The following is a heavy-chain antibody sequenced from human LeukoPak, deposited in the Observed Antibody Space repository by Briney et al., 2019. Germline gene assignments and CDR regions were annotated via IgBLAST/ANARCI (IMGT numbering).Heavy chain of an antibody. Sequence: SETLSLTFTVSGGSISSYYWSWFRQPAGKGLGWIGRIYTSGSTNYNPSLKSRVTMSVDTSKNQFSLKLSSVTAADTAVYYCARDPAYYDFWSGYYTPGAFDIWGQGTMVTVSS. D-gene: IGHD3-3*01. CDR1: GGSISSYY. CDR3: ARDPAYYDFWSGYYTPGAFDI. V-gene: IGHV4-4*07. CDR2: IYTSGST. J-gene: IGHJ3*02.